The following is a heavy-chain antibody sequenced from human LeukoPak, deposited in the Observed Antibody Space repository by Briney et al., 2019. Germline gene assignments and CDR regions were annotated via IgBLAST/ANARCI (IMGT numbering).Heavy chain of an antibody. CDR1: GYTFTSNY. Sequence: ASVKVSCKASGYTFTSNYMHWVRQAPGQGPEWMGVISPSGGSTTYAQKFQGRVTLTRDMSTSTDYLELSSLRYEDTAVYYCARDIRSWGQGTLVTVSS. CDR3: ARDIRS. V-gene: IGHV1-46*01. J-gene: IGHJ4*02. CDR2: ISPSGGST.